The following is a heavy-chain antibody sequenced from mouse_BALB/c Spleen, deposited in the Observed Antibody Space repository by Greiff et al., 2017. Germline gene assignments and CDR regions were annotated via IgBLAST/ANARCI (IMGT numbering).Heavy chain of an antibody. CDR2: INPSSGYT. CDR3: ATTVVAYYAMDY. V-gene: IGHV1-4*01. D-gene: IGHD1-1*01. Sequence: QVQLQQSGAELARPGASVKMSCKASGYTFTSYTMHWVKQRPGQGLEWIGYINPSSGYTNYNQKFKDKATLTADKSSSTAYMQLSSLTSEDSAVYYCATTVVAYYAMDYWGQGTSVTVSS. CDR1: GYTFTSYT. J-gene: IGHJ4*01.